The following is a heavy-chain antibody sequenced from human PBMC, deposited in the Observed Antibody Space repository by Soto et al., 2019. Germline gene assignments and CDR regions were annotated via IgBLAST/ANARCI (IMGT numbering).Heavy chain of an antibody. CDR2: INHSGST. D-gene: IGHD2-15*01. V-gene: IGHV4-34*01. J-gene: IGHJ4*02. CDR1: GGSFSGYY. Sequence: QVQLQQWGAGLLKPSETLSLTCAVYGGSFSGYYWSWIRQPPGKGLECIGEINHSGSTNYNPSPKRRVTISVDTSKNQFSLKLSSVTAADTAVYYCVSYCSGGSRRYRISYFDYWGQGTLVTVSS. CDR3: VSYCSGGSRRYRISYFDY.